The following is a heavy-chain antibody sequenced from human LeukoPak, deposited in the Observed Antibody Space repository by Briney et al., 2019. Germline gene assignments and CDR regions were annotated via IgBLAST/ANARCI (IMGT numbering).Heavy chain of an antibody. CDR1: GLTLISYA. D-gene: IGHD2-15*01. Sequence: GRSLRPACAASGLTLISYAMSWVRQRPGKGLEWVSAISVSGNTSHAASVKGRFTISRDSSKNTRYLQMNSLRAGDAAVYYCAKAPVTTCSGAYCYPFDYWSQGTLVTVSS. J-gene: IGHJ4*02. V-gene: IGHV3-23*01. CDR3: AKAPVTTCSGAYCYPFDY. CDR2: ISVSGNT.